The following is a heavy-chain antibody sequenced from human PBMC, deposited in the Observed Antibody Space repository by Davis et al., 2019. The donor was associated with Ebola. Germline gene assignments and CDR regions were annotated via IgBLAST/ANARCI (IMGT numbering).Heavy chain of an antibody. D-gene: IGHD1-20*01. J-gene: IGHJ6*02. CDR2: IYTSGST. Sequence: PSETLSLTCTVSGGSISSYYWSWIRQPAGKGLEWIGRIYTSGSTNYNPSLKSRVTMSVDTSKDQFSLKLSSVTAADTAVYYCARVPRITGTNYYYHGMDVWGQGTTVTVSS. V-gene: IGHV4-4*07. CDR1: GGSISSYY. CDR3: ARVPRITGTNYYYHGMDV.